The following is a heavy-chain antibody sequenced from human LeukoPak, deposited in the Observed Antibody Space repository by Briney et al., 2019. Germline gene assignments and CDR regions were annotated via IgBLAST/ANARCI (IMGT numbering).Heavy chain of an antibody. V-gene: IGHV3-74*01. CDR3: VRGQTIDY. Sequence: GGSLRLSCTTSGFTFSNYWMYCVRQAPGKGLMWVSRIMSDGTGITYTDSVEGRFTISRDNAKNTLYLQMNSLRDEDTAVYYCVRGQTIDYWGQGTLVTVSS. CDR1: GFTFSNYW. CDR2: IMSDGTGI. J-gene: IGHJ4*02. D-gene: IGHD4-17*01.